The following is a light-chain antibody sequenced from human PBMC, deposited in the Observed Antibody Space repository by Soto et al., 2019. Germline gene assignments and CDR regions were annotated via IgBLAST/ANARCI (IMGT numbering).Light chain of an antibody. CDR3: QQYYASSLT. CDR1: QSISSTY. CDR2: AAS. V-gene: IGKV3-20*01. J-gene: IGKJ1*01. Sequence: EIVLTQSPGTLSLSPGERATLSCRASQSISSTYLAWYRQKPGQAPRLLIYAASSRATGIPDRFSGSGSGTDFTLTISRLEPEDFAVYYCQQYYASSLTFVQGTRVEIK.